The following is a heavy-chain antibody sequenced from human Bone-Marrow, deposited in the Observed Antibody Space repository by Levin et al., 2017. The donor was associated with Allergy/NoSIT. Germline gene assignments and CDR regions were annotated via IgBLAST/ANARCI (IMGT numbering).Heavy chain of an antibody. CDR3: ARPMSTVATRGLDY. CDR1: GGTFSSFA. CDR2: IIPIVGLA. D-gene: IGHD4-17*01. J-gene: IGHJ4*02. Sequence: PRASVKVSCKASGGTFSSFAISWVRQAPGQGLEWMGRIIPIVGLADYAQKFQGRVTIAADRSASTAYMELSSLRSDDTAVYYCARPMSTVATRGLDYWGQGTLVTVSS. V-gene: IGHV1-69*04.